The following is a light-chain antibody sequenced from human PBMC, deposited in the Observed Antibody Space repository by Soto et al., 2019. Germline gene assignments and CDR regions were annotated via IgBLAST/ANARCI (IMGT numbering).Light chain of an antibody. CDR3: QQSYSSPIT. V-gene: IGKV1-39*01. Sequence: DIQMTQAPSALSASVADRVTITCQASQDISDVLNWYQQQPGKAPKLLIYASSSLQSGVPSRFGGSGSGTDFTLTISRLQPEDFATYYCQQSYSSPITFGQGTRLEIK. CDR2: ASS. CDR1: QDISDV. J-gene: IGKJ5*01.